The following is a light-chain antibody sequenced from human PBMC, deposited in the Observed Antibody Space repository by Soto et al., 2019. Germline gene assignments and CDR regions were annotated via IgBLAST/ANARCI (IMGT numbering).Light chain of an antibody. V-gene: IGLV3-1*01. CDR3: QAWDSSTLGVV. CDR2: QDS. Sequence: SYELTQPPSVSVSPGQTASITCSGDKLGDKYACWYQQKPGQSPVLVIYQDSKRPSGIPERFSGSNSGNTATLTISGTQAMDEADYYCQAWDSSTLGVVFGGGTQLTVL. CDR1: KLGDKY. J-gene: IGLJ2*01.